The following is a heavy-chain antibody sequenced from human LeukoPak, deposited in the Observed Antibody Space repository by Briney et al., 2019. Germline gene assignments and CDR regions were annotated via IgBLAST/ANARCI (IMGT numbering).Heavy chain of an antibody. CDR1: GFTFTSYG. Sequence: GGSLRLSCVVSGFTFTSYGISCARPAPRQGVEWMGWISGYNGNRNFAQKLQGRVTMTTDTSTSTAYMELRSLRSDDTAVYYCARGRLEPPDYWGQGTLVTVSS. CDR3: ARGRLEPPDY. V-gene: IGHV1-18*01. CDR2: ISGYNGNR. D-gene: IGHD1-1*01. J-gene: IGHJ4*02.